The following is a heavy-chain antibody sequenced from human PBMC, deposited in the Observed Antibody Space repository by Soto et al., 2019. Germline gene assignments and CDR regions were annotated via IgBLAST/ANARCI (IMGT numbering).Heavy chain of an antibody. J-gene: IGHJ6*02. V-gene: IGHV1-8*01. D-gene: IGHD1-26*01. CDR1: GYTFTTYD. CDR3: ARQWELSGYYYGMDV. Sequence: GASVEVSCKASGYTFTTYDINWVRQATGQGLEWMGWMSPNSGNTGYAQKFQGRVTMTRDTSISTAYMELSSLRSDDTAVYYCARQWELSGYYYGMDVWGQGTTVTVSS. CDR2: MSPNSGNT.